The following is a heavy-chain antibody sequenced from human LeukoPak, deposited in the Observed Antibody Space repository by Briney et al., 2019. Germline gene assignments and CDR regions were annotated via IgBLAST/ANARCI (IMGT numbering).Heavy chain of an antibody. CDR3: ASLRERSYCARGFDY. CDR2: IYYSGST. D-gene: IGHD1-26*01. Sequence: NPSETLSLTCTVSSGSISSSSYYWGWIRQPPGKGLEWIGSIYYSGSTYYIPSLKSRVTISVDTSKNQFSLKLSSVTAADTAVYYCASLRERSYCARGFDYWGQGTLVTVSS. J-gene: IGHJ4*02. V-gene: IGHV4-39*01. CDR1: SGSISSSSYY.